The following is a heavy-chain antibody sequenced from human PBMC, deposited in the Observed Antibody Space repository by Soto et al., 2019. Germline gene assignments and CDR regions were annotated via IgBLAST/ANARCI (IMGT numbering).Heavy chain of an antibody. CDR2: ISYDGSNK. CDR1: GFTFSSYA. V-gene: IGHV3-30-3*01. D-gene: IGHD5-12*01. J-gene: IGHJ4*02. Sequence: GGSLRLSCAASGFTFSSYAMHWVRQAPGKGLEWVAVISYDGSNKYYADSVKGRFTISRDNSKNTLYLQMNSLRAEDTAVYYCARDWGYVDIVATITRYFDYWGQGTLVTVSS. CDR3: ARDWGYVDIVATITRYFDY.